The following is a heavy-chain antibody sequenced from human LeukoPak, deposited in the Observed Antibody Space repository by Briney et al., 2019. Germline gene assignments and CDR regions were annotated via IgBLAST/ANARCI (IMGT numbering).Heavy chain of an antibody. CDR1: GYTFTSYD. CDR2: INPNSGGT. V-gene: IGHV1-2*02. CDR3: ARAEETYYDFWSGSNYFDY. J-gene: IGHJ4*02. D-gene: IGHD3-3*01. Sequence: ASVKVSCKASGYTFTSYDINWVRQAPGQGLEWMGWINPNSGGTNYAQKFQGRVTMTRDTSISTAYMELSRLRSDDTAVYYCARAEETYYDFWSGSNYFDYWGQGTLVTVSS.